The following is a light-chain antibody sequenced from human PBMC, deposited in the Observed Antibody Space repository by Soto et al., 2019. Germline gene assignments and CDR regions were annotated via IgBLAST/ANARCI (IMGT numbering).Light chain of an antibody. CDR3: QQYNNWPPGT. V-gene: IGKV3-15*01. J-gene: IGKJ5*01. CDR2: GAS. CDR1: QSVSSN. Sequence: EIVMTQSPATLSVSPGERATLSCRASQSVSSNLAWYQQKPGQAPRLLIYGASTRATGIPARLSGSGSGTEFTLTISSLQSEDVAVYYCQQYNNWPPGTFGGGTRLEIK.